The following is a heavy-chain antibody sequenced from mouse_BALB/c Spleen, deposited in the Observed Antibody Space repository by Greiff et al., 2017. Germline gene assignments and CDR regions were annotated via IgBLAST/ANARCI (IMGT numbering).Heavy chain of an antibody. CDR2: IYPGSGNT. V-gene: IGHV1-77*01. Sequence: VQLQESGAELARPGASVKLSCKASGYTFTDYYINWVKQRPGQGLEWIGEIYPGSGNTYYNEKFKGKATLTADKSSSTAYMQLSSLTSEDSAVYFCARKWFAYWGQGTLVTVSA. J-gene: IGHJ3*01. CDR1: GYTFTDYY. CDR3: ARKWFAY.